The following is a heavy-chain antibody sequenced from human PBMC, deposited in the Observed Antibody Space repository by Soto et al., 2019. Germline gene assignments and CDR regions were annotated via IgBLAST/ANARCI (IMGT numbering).Heavy chain of an antibody. CDR3: INLLLTEVGGSWFDP. V-gene: IGHV3-23*01. CDR2: ISGSGGST. CDR1: GFTFSSYA. Sequence: GGSLRLSCAASGFTFSSYAMNWVRQAPGKGLEWVSAISGSGGSTYYADSVKGRFTISRDNAKNTLYLQMNSLRAEDTALYHPINLLLTEVGGSWFDPCGQEAVLTVSS. J-gene: IGHJ5*02. D-gene: IGHD1-20*01.